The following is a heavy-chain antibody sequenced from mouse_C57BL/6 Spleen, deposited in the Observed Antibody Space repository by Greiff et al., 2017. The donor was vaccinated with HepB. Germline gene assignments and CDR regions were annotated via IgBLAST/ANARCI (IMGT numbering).Heavy chain of an antibody. D-gene: IGHD2-1*01. CDR2: INYDGSST. J-gene: IGHJ3*01. CDR3: ARGGGNYPFAY. CDR1: GFTFSDYY. V-gene: IGHV5-16*01. Sequence: EVQRVESEGGLVQPGSSMKLSCTASGFTFSDYYMAWVRQVPEKCLEWVANINYDGSSTYYLDSLKSRFIISRDNAKNILYLQMSSLKSEDTATYYCARGGGNYPFAYWGQGTLVTVSA.